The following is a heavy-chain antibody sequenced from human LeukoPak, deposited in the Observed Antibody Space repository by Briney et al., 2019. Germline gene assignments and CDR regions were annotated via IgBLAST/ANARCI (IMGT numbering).Heavy chain of an antibody. V-gene: IGHV4-59*01. D-gene: IGHD1-14*01. CDR3: ARDLGHCRNTVCSSSAY. Sequence: PSETLSLTCTVSGGSISGYYWSWSRQPPGKGVEWIGNLYYMRGAWYKSSLKGRVTTSVDTSRNEFSLKLSSVTAADTAVYYCARDLGHCRNTVCSSSAYWGQGTLVTVSS. J-gene: IGHJ4*02. CDR2: LYYMRGA. CDR1: GGSISGYY.